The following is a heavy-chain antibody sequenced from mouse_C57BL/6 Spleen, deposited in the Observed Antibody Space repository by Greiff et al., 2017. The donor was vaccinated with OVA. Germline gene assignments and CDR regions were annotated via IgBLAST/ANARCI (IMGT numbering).Heavy chain of an antibody. Sequence: EVQLQQSGPGLVKPSQSLSLTCSVTGYSITSGYYWNWIRQFPGNKLEWMGYISYDGSNNYNPSLKNRISITRDTSKNQFFLKLNSVTTEDTATYYCARAGLSYYAMDYWGQGTSVTVSS. CDR1: GYSITSGYY. CDR3: ARAGLSYYAMDY. CDR2: ISYDGSN. J-gene: IGHJ4*01. D-gene: IGHD2-2*01. V-gene: IGHV3-6*01.